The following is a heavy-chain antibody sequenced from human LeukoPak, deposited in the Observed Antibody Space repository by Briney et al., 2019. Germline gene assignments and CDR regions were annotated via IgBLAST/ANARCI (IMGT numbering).Heavy chain of an antibody. CDR1: GGSFSGYY. D-gene: IGHD3-10*01. V-gene: IGHV4-34*01. Sequence: SETLSLTCAVYGGSFSGYYWSWIRQPPGKGLEWIGEINHSGSTNYNPSLKSRVTISVDKSKNQFSLKLSSVTAADTAVYYCARERGDDPREFDYWGQGTLVTVSS. CDR3: ARERGDDPREFDY. CDR2: INHSGST. J-gene: IGHJ4*02.